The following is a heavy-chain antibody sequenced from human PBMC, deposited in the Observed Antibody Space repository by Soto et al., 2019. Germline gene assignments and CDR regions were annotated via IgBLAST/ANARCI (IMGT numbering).Heavy chain of an antibody. J-gene: IGHJ4*02. V-gene: IGHV4-39*01. D-gene: IGHD3-10*01. CDR2: IYYSGST. Sequence: SETLSLTCTVSGGSISSSSYYWGWIRQPPGKGLEWIGSIYYSGSTYYNPSLKSRVTISVDTSKNQFSLKLSSVTAADTAVYYCARPDLLEYYGSGSYFHWGQGTLVTVSS. CDR3: ARPDLLEYYGSGSYFH. CDR1: GGSISSSSYY.